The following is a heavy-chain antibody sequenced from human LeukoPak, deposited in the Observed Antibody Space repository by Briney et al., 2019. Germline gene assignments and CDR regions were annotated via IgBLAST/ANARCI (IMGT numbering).Heavy chain of an antibody. D-gene: IGHD1-26*01. CDR1: GYAFTSYG. V-gene: IGHV1-18*01. CDR3: ARNPWELSLYYYYGMDV. Sequence: ASVKVSCEASGYAFTSYGISWVRQAPGQGLEWMGWISAYNGNTNYAQKLQGRVTMTTDTSTSTAYMELRSLRSDDTAVYYCARNPWELSLYYYYGMDVWGQGTTVTVSS. J-gene: IGHJ6*02. CDR2: ISAYNGNT.